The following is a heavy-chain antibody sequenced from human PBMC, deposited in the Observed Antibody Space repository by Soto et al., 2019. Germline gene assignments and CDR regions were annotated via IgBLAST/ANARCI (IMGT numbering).Heavy chain of an antibody. Sequence: EVQLLESGGGLVQPGGSLXXSCAXXGFXXXXXAMXXXXQAPGKGLEWVSAISGSGGSTYYADSVKGRFTISRDNSKNTLYLQMNSLRAEDTAVYYCARNFWSGYTEYFQHWGQGTLVTVSS. CDR2: ISGSGGST. V-gene: IGHV3-23*01. CDR3: ARNFWSGYTEYFQH. D-gene: IGHD3-3*01. J-gene: IGHJ1*01. CDR1: GFXXXXXA.